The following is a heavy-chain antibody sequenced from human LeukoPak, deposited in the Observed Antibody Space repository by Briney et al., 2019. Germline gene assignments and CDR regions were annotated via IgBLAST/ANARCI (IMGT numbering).Heavy chain of an antibody. J-gene: IGHJ4*02. Sequence: GGSLRLSCAASGFTLSAYWMHWVRQAPGKGLMWVSRIEGDGNRITYADSVKGRFTISRDNAKNTLYLQMNSLRAEDTAVHYCTRDWRNLGYDYWGQGTLVTVSS. V-gene: IGHV3-74*01. CDR1: GFTLSAYW. CDR2: IEGDGNRI. D-gene: IGHD5-12*01. CDR3: TRDWRNLGYDY.